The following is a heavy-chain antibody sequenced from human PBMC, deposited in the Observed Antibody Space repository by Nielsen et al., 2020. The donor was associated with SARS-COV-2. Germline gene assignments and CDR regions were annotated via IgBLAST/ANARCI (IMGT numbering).Heavy chain of an antibody. Sequence: GESLKTSCAASGFTFSSYDMHWVRQATGKGLEWVSAIGTAGDTYYPGSVKGRFTISRENAKNSLYLQMNSLRAGDTAVYYCARAVAGLYYYYMDVWGKGTTVTVSS. D-gene: IGHD6-19*01. CDR3: ARAVAGLYYYYMDV. J-gene: IGHJ6*03. V-gene: IGHV3-13*01. CDR1: GFTFSSYD. CDR2: IGTAGDT.